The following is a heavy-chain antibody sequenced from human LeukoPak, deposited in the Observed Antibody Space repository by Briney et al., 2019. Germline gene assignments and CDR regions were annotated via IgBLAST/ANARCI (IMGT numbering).Heavy chain of an antibody. CDR1: GFTFSSYS. V-gene: IGHV3-21*01. CDR2: ISSSSSYI. J-gene: IGHJ4*02. D-gene: IGHD5-24*01. CDR3: ARDPDGQYYFDY. Sequence: GGSLRLSCAASGFTFSSYSMNWVRQAPGKGLEWVSSISSSSSYIYYADSVKGRFTISRDNAKNSLYLQMNSLRAEDTAVYYCARDPDGQYYFDYWGQGTLVTVSS.